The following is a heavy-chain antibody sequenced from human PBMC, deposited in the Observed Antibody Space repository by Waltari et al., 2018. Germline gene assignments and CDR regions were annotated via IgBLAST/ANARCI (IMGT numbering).Heavy chain of an antibody. D-gene: IGHD5-12*01. CDR3: ATYIGASVGTAAFDV. Sequence: QLQLQESGPRLVRPSETLSLICRVSGVSITSNRHYWAWIRQSPGQGLEWIGTVSYSGTTYISPSLKSRVSVSRDTSKNQVSLILGSVTAADMAVYYCATYIGASVGTAAFDVWGQGTMATVSS. CDR2: VSYSGTT. CDR1: GVSITSNRHY. J-gene: IGHJ3*01. V-gene: IGHV4-39*01.